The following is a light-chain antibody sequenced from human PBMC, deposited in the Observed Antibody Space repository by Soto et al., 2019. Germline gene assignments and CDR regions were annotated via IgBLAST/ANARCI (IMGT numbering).Light chain of an antibody. V-gene: IGLV7-46*01. Sequence: AVVTQDPSLTVSPGGTVTLTYGSSTGTVTSGHYPYWFQQKPGQAPRTLIYDTFNKHSWTPARFSGSLLGGKAALTLSGAQPEDEADYYCLLSYNGPDVFGPGTKVTVL. CDR3: LLSYNGPDV. J-gene: IGLJ1*01. CDR2: DTF. CDR1: TGTVTSGHY.